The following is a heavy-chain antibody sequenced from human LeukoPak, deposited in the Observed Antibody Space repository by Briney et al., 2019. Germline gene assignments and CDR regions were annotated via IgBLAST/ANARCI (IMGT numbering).Heavy chain of an antibody. CDR2: IYYSGNT. V-gene: IGHV4-39*01. CDR1: GDSISTSNSY. D-gene: IGHD5-12*01. J-gene: IGHJ6*03. Sequence: SETLSLTCTVSGDSISTSNSYWGWIRQPPGKGLEWIGSIYYSGNTYYNASLKSRVTISVDTSKNQFSLKLSSVTAADTAVYYCARVAGGYDSPGHYYYYYMDVWGKGTTVTISS. CDR3: ARVAGGYDSPGHYYYYYMDV.